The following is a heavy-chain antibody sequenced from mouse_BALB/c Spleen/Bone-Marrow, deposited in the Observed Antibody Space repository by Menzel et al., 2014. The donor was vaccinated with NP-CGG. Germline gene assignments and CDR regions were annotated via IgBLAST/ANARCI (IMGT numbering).Heavy chain of an antibody. CDR1: GFTLSSYA. J-gene: IGHJ2*01. CDR2: IGSGGSYT. CDR3: ARRRDYDYFDY. D-gene: IGHD2-4*01. V-gene: IGHV5-6*02. Sequence: DVKLVESGGDLVKPGGSLKLSCAASGFTLSSYAMSWVRQIPAKRLDGVETIGSGGSYTFYPDSVKGRFTISRDNAKNTLNLQMTSLKSEDTAMYYCARRRDYDYFDYWGQGTTLTVSS.